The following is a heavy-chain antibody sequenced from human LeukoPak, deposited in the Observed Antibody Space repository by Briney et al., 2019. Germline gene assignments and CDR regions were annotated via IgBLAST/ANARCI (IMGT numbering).Heavy chain of an antibody. CDR1: GGSFSGYY. Sequence: PSETLSLTCAVYGGSFSGYYWSWIRQPPGKGLEWIGEINHSGSTNYNPSLKSRVTISVDTSKNQFSLKLSSVTAADTAVYYCARGVATISYYFDYWGQGTLVTVSS. CDR2: INHSGST. CDR3: ARGVATISYYFDY. V-gene: IGHV4-34*01. D-gene: IGHD5-12*01. J-gene: IGHJ4*02.